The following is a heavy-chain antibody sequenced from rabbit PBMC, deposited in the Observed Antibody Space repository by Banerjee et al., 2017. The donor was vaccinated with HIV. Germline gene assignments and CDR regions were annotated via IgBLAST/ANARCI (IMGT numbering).Heavy chain of an antibody. CDR2: IYGGSHGTT. D-gene: IGHD4-1*01. V-gene: IGHV1S40*01. J-gene: IGHJ4*01. CDR1: AFSFSSYYY. Sequence: QSLEESGGDLVKPGASLTLTCTASAFSFSSYYYMCWVRQAPGKGLEWTACIYGGSHGTTYYASWAKGRFTISKTSSTTVTLQMTSLTAADTATYFCARDLAGVIGWNFNLWGPGTLVTVS. CDR3: ARDLAGVIGWNFNL.